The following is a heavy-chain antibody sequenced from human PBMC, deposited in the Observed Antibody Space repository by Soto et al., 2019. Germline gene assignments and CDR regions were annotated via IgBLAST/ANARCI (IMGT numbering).Heavy chain of an antibody. CDR3: ARNYGDYGYYYYGMDV. Sequence: GGSLRLSCAASGFTVSSNYMSWVRQAPGKGLEWVSVIYSGGSTYYADSVKGRFTISRDNSKNTLYLQMNSLRAEDTAVYYCARNYGDYGYYYYGMDVWGQGTTVTVSS. V-gene: IGHV3-53*01. CDR1: GFTVSSNY. CDR2: IYSGGST. D-gene: IGHD4-17*01. J-gene: IGHJ6*02.